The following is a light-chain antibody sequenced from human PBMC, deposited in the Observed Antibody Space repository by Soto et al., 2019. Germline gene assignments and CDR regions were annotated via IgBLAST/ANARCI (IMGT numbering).Light chain of an antibody. CDR2: SNS. Sequence: QSVLTQPPSASGTPGQRVTISCSGSSSNIGSYTVNWYQQLPGTAPKLLIYSNSQRPSGVPDRFSGSKSGTSASLVISGLRSEDEADYSCAAWDDSLKGPVFGGGTKVTVL. V-gene: IGLV1-44*01. CDR3: AAWDDSLKGPV. CDR1: SSNIGSYT. J-gene: IGLJ3*02.